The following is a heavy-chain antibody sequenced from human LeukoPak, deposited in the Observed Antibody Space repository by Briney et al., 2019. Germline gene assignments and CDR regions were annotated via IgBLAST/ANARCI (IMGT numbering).Heavy chain of an antibody. CDR2: INSDGSST. CDR1: GFTFSSYW. V-gene: IGHV3-74*01. CDR3: VRTLHNWFDP. Sequence: GGSLRLSCAASGFTFSSYWMHWVRQAPGKGLAWVSLINSDGSSTTYADSVKGRFTISRDNAKNTFYPQMNSLRAEDTAVYYCVRTLHNWFDPWGQGTLVTVSS. J-gene: IGHJ5*02. D-gene: IGHD3-16*01.